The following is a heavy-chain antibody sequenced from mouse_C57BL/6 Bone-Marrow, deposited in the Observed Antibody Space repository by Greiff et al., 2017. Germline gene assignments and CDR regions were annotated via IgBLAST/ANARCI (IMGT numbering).Heavy chain of an antibody. CDR3: AREGRLLRYYFDY. CDR2: IDPNNGGT. Sequence: EVQLQQSGPELVKPGASVKIPCKASGYTFTDYNMDWVKQSHGKSLEWIGDIDPNNGGTNYNQKFKGKATLTVDKSSSTAYMELRSLTSEDTAVYYCAREGRLLRYYFDYWGQGTTLTVSS. V-gene: IGHV1-18*01. D-gene: IGHD1-1*01. J-gene: IGHJ2*01. CDR1: GYTFTDYN.